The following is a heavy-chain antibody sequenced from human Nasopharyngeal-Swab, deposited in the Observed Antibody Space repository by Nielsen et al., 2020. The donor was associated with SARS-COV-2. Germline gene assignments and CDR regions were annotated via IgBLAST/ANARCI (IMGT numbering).Heavy chain of an antibody. CDR1: GGSISNYY. CDR3: ARQRGGSSWPYYMDV. D-gene: IGHD6-13*01. V-gene: IGHV4-59*08. CDR2: IYYSGST. J-gene: IGHJ6*03. Sequence: SETLSLTCTVTGGSISNYYWSWIRQPPGKGLEWIGYIYYSGSTNYNPSLKSRVTISVDTSKNQFSLKLSSVTAADTAVYYCARQRGGSSWPYYMDVWGKGTTVTVSS.